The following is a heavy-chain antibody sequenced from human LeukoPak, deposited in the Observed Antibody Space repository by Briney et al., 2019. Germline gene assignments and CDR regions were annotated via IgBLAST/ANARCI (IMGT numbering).Heavy chain of an antibody. Sequence: GGSLRLSCAASEFTFSSYWMYWVRQAPGKGLVWVARINNDGRSTSYADSVKGRFTISRDNAKNTLYLQMNSLRAEDTAVYYCARDGYGFWSGYYTGPGSYWGQGTLVTVSS. CDR3: ARDGYGFWSGYYTGPGSY. D-gene: IGHD3-3*01. V-gene: IGHV3-74*01. CDR2: INNDGRST. J-gene: IGHJ4*02. CDR1: EFTFSSYW.